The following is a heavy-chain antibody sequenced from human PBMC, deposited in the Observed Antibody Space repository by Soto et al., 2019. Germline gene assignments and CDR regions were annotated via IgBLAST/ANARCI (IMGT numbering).Heavy chain of an antibody. V-gene: IGHV4-39*01. CDR3: ARHGNILTGYSPYYYYYGMDV. CDR1: SASISSSSYT. CDR2: IYYSGST. J-gene: IGHJ6*02. Sequence: PSETLSLTCTVSSASISSSSYTWGWIRQPPGKGLEWIGSIYYSGSTYYNPSLNSRVTISVDTSKNQFSLKLSSVTAADTAVYYCARHGNILTGYSPYYYYYGMDVWGQGTTVTVSS. D-gene: IGHD3-9*01.